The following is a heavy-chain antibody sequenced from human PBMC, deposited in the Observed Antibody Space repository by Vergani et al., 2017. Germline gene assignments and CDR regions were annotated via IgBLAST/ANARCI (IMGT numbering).Heavy chain of an antibody. CDR1: GYTFTNFA. Sequence: QVQLVQSGSELKKPGASVKVSCKASGYTFTNFAMNWVRQAPGQGLEWMGWINTNTGDPTYAPGFTGRFVFSLDTSVSTAYLQINSLKAEDTAVYYCAKDLSTVRLPPCGFDPWCQGTLVTVSS. CDR2: INTNTGDP. V-gene: IGHV7-4-1*02. J-gene: IGHJ5*02. D-gene: IGHD3-10*01. CDR3: AKDLSTVRLPPCGFDP.